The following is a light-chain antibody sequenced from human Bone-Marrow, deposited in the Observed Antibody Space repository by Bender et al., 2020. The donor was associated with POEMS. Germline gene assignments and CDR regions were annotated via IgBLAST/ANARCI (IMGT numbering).Light chain of an antibody. J-gene: IGLJ1*01. Sequence: QSALTQPASVSGSPGQSITISCTGTSSDIGSYNLVSWYQQHPGKPPKVLIYEVTKRPSGVSDRFSGSKSGNTASLTISGLQAEDEADYFCCSFAISSTYVFGTGTKVTVL. CDR1: SSDIGSYNL. CDR3: CSFAISSTYV. V-gene: IGLV2-23*02. CDR2: EVT.